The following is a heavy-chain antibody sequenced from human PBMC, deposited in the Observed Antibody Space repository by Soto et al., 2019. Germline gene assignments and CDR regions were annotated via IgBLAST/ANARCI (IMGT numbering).Heavy chain of an antibody. D-gene: IGHD6-19*01. Sequence: GGPLRLSCGAAGFTCSSYSMNWVRQAPGKGLEWVSSISSSSSYIYYADSVKGRFTISRDNAKNSLYLQMNSLRAEDTAVYYCARDHPVAGTFKNYYYYYGMDVWGQGTTVTVSS. CDR2: ISSSSSYI. J-gene: IGHJ6*02. V-gene: IGHV3-21*01. CDR3: ARDHPVAGTFKNYYYYYGMDV. CDR1: GFTCSSYS.